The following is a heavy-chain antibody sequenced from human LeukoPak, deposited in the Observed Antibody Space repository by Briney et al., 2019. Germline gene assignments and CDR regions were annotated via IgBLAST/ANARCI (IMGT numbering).Heavy chain of an antibody. CDR1: GGSFSGSY. Sequence: SETLSLTCAVYGGSFSGSYWGWIRHPPGRGLEWFGESNHSGSTNYNPSLKSRVTISVDTTKIQFSLKLSSVTAADTAVYYCARAEPTVVNRYYFDYWGQGTLVTVSS. CDR2: SNHSGST. D-gene: IGHD4-23*01. CDR3: ARAEPTVVNRYYFDY. V-gene: IGHV4-34*01. J-gene: IGHJ4*02.